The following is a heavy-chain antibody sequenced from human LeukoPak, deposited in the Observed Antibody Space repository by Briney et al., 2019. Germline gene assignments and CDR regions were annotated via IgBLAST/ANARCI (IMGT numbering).Heavy chain of an antibody. CDR3: ARDGYYDSGFDY. CDR1: GGSFSGYY. Sequence: PSETLSLTCAVYGGSFSGYYWSWIRQPPGKGLEWIGEINHSGSTNYNPSLKSRVTISVDTSKNQFSLKLSSVTAADTAVYCCARDGYYDSGFDYWGQGTLVTVSS. D-gene: IGHD3-22*01. J-gene: IGHJ4*02. V-gene: IGHV4-34*01. CDR2: INHSGST.